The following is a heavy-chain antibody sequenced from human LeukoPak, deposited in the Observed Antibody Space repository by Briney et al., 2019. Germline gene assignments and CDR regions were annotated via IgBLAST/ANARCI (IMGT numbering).Heavy chain of an antibody. D-gene: IGHD2-15*01. CDR2: ISYDGSNK. CDR1: GFTFSSYA. CDR3: ATSGSPYYYYGMDV. J-gene: IGHJ6*02. Sequence: PGGSLRLSCAASGFTFSSYAKHWVRQAPGKGLEWVAVISYDGSNKYYADSVKGRFTISRDNSKNTLYLQMNSLRAEDTAVYYCATSGSPYYYYGMDVWGQGTTVTVSS. V-gene: IGHV3-30-3*01.